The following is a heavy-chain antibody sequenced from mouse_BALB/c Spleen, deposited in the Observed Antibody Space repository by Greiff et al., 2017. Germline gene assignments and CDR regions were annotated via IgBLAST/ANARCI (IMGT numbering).Heavy chain of an antibody. V-gene: IGHV1-9*01. CDR1: GYTFSSYW. J-gene: IGHJ1*01. D-gene: IGHD2-3*01. Sequence: QVQLQQSGAELMKPGASVKISCKATGYTFSSYWIEWVKQRPGHGLEWIGEILPGSGSTNYNEKFKGKATFTADTSSNTAYMQLSSLTSEDSAVYYCARPSYDGYTLYWYFDVWGAGTTVTVSS. CDR3: ARPSYDGYTLYWYFDV. CDR2: ILPGSGST.